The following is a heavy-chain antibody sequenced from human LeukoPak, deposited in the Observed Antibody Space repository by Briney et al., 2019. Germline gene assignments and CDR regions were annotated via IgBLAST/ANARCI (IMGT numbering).Heavy chain of an antibody. V-gene: IGHV4-34*01. CDR3: AMRYCSSTSCYKARDYYYYYMDV. Sequence: PSETLSLTCAVYGGSFSGYYWSWIRQPPGKGLEWIGEINHSGSTNYNPSLKSRVSISVDTSKNQFSLKLSSVTAADTAVYYCAMRYCSSTSCYKARDYYYYYMDVWGKGTTVTVSS. D-gene: IGHD2-2*02. J-gene: IGHJ6*03. CDR2: INHSGST. CDR1: GGSFSGYY.